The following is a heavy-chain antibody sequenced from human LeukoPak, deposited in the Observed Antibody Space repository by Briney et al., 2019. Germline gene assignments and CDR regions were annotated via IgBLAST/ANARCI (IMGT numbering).Heavy chain of an antibody. Sequence: PSETLSLTCTVSGGSISSYYWSWIRQPPGKGLEWIGYIYYSGSTNYNPSLKSRVTISVDTSKNQFSLKLSSVTAADTAVYYCARSGGIGSSSWSHHAFDIWGQGTMVTVSS. CDR3: ARSGGIGSSSWSHHAFDI. V-gene: IGHV4-59*08. CDR1: GGSISSYY. CDR2: IYYSGST. J-gene: IGHJ3*02. D-gene: IGHD6-13*01.